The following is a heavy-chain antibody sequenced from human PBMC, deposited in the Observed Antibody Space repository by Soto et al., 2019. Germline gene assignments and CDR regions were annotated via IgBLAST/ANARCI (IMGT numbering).Heavy chain of an antibody. Sequence: LRLSCAASGFAFSSYWMSWVRQAPGKGLEWVANIKKDGSEEYYVDSVKGRFTISRDSAKNLLYLQMNSLRAEDTAVYYCATSSDTGYIFDFWRQGTLVTVSS. J-gene: IGHJ4*02. V-gene: IGHV3-7*01. D-gene: IGHD3-9*01. CDR2: IKKDGSEE. CDR1: GFAFSSYW. CDR3: ATSSDTGYIFDF.